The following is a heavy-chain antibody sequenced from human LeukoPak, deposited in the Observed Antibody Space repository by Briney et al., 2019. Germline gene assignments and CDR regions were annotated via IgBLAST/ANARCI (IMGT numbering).Heavy chain of an antibody. Sequence: SGTLSLTCAVSGGSISSSNWWSWVRQPPGKGLEWIGYIYYSGNTYYNPSLKSRVTISVDTSKNQFSLKLSSVTAADTAVYYCALFYYGTNWFDPWGQGTLVTVSS. J-gene: IGHJ5*02. CDR2: IYYSGNT. D-gene: IGHD3-10*01. V-gene: IGHV4-4*02. CDR3: ALFYYGTNWFDP. CDR1: GGSISSSNW.